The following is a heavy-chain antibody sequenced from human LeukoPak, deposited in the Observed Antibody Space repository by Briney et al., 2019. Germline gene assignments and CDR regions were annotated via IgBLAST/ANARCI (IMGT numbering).Heavy chain of an antibody. CDR1: GYTFTNQG. CDR3: ARDERSVWVAYCSGASCSLDF. D-gene: IGHD2-15*01. J-gene: IGHJ4*02. Sequence: ASVKVSCKTSGYTFTNQGINWVRQAPGQGLEWMGWISVYNGNTNYAQNFQGRVTMTTDTATSTAYMELRSLRSDDAAVYYCARDERSVWVAYCSGASCSLDFWGQGTLVTVSS. V-gene: IGHV1-18*01. CDR2: ISVYNGNT.